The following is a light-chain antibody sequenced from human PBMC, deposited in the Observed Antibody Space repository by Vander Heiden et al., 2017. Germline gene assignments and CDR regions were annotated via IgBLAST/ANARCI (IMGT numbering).Light chain of an antibody. Sequence: QLELTHSPSASASLGDSVTLTCTLSSGHTTYVIAWHQQQPAKAPRYLMLLYSDGSQTKGDGTPDRSSGSSSGADRALTISSLQAEDEDDYYCQTWGIGIQVFGGGTKLTVL. CDR2: LYSDGSQ. CDR3: QTWGIGIQV. V-gene: IGLV4-69*01. CDR1: SGHTTYV. J-gene: IGLJ2*01.